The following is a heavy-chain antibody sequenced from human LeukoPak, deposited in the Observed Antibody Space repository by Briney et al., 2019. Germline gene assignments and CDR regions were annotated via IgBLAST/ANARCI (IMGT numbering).Heavy chain of an antibody. CDR3: AKSYSSGPEDY. CDR1: GFTFSSYA. Sequence: GGSLRLSCAASGFTFSSYAMSWVRQAPGKGLEWVSAISGSGGSTYYADSVKGRFTIPRDSSKNTLYLQMNSLRAEDTAVYYCAKSYSSGPEDYWGQGTLVTVSS. D-gene: IGHD6-19*01. CDR2: ISGSGGST. J-gene: IGHJ4*02. V-gene: IGHV3-23*01.